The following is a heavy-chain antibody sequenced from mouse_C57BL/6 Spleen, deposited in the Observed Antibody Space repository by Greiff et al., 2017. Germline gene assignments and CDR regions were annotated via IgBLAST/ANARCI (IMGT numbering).Heavy chain of an antibody. V-gene: IGHV1-61*01. CDR1: GYTFTSYW. J-gene: IGHJ2*01. CDR2: IYPSDSET. D-gene: IGHD4-1*01. Sequence: VQLQQPGAELVRPGSSVKLSCKASGYTFTSYWMDWVKQRPGQGLEWIGNIYPSDSETHYNQKFKDKATLTVDKSSSTAYMQLSSLTSEDSAVYYCARTNWALDYWGQGTTLTVSS. CDR3: ARTNWALDY.